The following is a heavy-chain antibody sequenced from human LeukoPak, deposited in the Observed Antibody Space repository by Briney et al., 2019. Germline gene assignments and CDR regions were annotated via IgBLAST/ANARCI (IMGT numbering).Heavy chain of an antibody. Sequence: GESLKISCKGSGYSFTSYWIGWVRQMPGKRLEWMGISYPGDSDTRYSPSFQGQVTISADKSISTAYLQWSSLKASDTAMYYCATQKPYYYDSSGYFDYWGQGTLVTVSS. CDR2: SYPGDSDT. CDR3: ATQKPYYYDSSGYFDY. J-gene: IGHJ4*02. V-gene: IGHV5-51*01. D-gene: IGHD3-22*01. CDR1: GYSFTSYW.